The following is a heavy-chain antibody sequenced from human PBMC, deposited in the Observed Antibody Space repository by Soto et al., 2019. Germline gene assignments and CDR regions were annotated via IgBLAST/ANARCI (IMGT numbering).Heavy chain of an antibody. V-gene: IGHV3-33*01. D-gene: IGHD1-26*01. CDR3: PRAAGSSCHAFDI. Sequence: QVQLVESGGGVVQPGRSLRLSCAASGFTFSSYGMHWVRQAPGKGLEWVAVIWYDGSNKYYADSVTGRFTISRDNSKITLYLPMTSLRAEATAVYYCPRAAGSSCHAFDIWGQGTMVTVSS. J-gene: IGHJ3*02. CDR2: IWYDGSNK. CDR1: GFTFSSYG.